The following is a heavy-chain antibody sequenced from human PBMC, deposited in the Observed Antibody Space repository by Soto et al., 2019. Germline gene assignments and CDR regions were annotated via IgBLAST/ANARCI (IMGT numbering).Heavy chain of an antibody. J-gene: IGHJ3*02. CDR3: ARDLRYFDWLTGGAFDI. D-gene: IGHD3-9*01. V-gene: IGHV4-59*01. CDR2: IYYSGST. Sequence: SETLSLTCTVSGGSISSYYWSWIRQPPGKGLEWIGYIYYSGSTNYNPSLKSRVTISVDTSKNQFSLKLSSVTAADTAVYYCARDLRYFDWLTGGAFDIWGQGTMVTVSS. CDR1: GGSISSYY.